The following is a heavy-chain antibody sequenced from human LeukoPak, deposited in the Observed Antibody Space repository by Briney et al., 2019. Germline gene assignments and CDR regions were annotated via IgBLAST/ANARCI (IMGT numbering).Heavy chain of an antibody. CDR3: AREPRSWFFDY. CDR1: GFSFSSYG. D-gene: IGHD6-13*01. CDR2: IRHDGSTI. J-gene: IGHJ4*02. V-gene: IGHV3-30*02. Sequence: GGSLRLSCAASGFSFSSYGMHWVRQAPGKGLEWVAFIRHDGSTINYADSVKGRFTISRDSSRNTLYLQMGSLRAEDMAVYYCAREPRSWFFDYWGQGTLVTVSS.